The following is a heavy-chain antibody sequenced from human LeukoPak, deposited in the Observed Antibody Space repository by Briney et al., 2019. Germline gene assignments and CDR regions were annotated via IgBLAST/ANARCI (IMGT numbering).Heavy chain of an antibody. CDR3: ARVGYYDSSGYY. J-gene: IGHJ4*02. D-gene: IGHD3-22*01. CDR2: IYYSGST. CDR1: GGSISSGDYY. Sequence: PSETLSLTCTVSGGSISSGDYYWSWIRQPPGKGLEWIGYIYYSGSTYYNPSLKSRVTISVDTSKNQFSLKLSSVTAADTAVYYCARVGYYDSSGYYWGRGTLVTVSS. V-gene: IGHV4-30-4*01.